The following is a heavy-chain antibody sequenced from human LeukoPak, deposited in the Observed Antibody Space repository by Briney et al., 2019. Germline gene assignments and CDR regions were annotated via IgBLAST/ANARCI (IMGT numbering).Heavy chain of an antibody. D-gene: IGHD5-12*01. CDR1: GFTFSSYS. J-gene: IGHJ1*01. CDR2: I. V-gene: IGHV3-21*04. Sequence: GGSLRLSRAASGFTFSSYSMNWVRQAPGKGLEWVSSIVKGRFTISRDNAKNSLYLQMNSLRAEDTALYYCARARTYSGYVDWGQGTLVTVSS. CDR3: ARARTYSGYVD.